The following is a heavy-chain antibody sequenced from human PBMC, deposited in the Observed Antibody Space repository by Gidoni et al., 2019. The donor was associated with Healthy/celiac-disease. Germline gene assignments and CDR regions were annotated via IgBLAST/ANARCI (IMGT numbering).Heavy chain of an antibody. CDR2: ISAYNGNT. V-gene: IGHV1-18*01. D-gene: IGHD2-2*01. CDR3: ASHCSSTSCYDPDFDY. J-gene: IGHJ4*02. Sequence: QVQLVQSGAEVKKPGASVKVSCKASGYTFTSYGISWVRQAPGQGLEWMGWISAYNGNTNYAQKLQGRVTMTTDTSTSTAYMELRSLRSDDTAVYYCASHCSSTSCYDPDFDYWGQGTLVTVSS. CDR1: GYTFTSYG.